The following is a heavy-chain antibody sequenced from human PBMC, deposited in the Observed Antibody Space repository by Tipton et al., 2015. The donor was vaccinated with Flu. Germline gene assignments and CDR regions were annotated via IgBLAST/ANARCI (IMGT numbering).Heavy chain of an antibody. J-gene: IGHJ5*02. CDR2: LYTGGGT. CDR3: TRGGGRLDWFDP. D-gene: IGHD3-10*01. V-gene: IGHV3-53*01. CDR1: GFTVNSYY. Sequence: SLRLSCAVSGFTVNSYYMSLVRQAPGKGLEWVSVLYTGGGTTYADSVKGRFTISRDDSKNTLYLQMNSLRAEDTAVYYCTRGGGRLDWFDPWGQGTLVTVSS.